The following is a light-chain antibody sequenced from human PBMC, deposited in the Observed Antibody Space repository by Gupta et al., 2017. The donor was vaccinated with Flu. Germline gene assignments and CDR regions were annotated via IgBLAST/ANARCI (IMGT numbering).Light chain of an antibody. Sequence: IVMTQSPLSLPVTPGQPASLSCGSSQSLQHSNGYNYLDWYVQRQGQSPQLLIYLGSDRASGVPVRCSGSGSGTDFTLRSSRVEAEDVEFCYCMEALQPMTFGQGTRLEIK. CDR1: QSLQHSNGYNY. CDR3: MEALQPMT. J-gene: IGKJ5*01. CDR2: LGS. V-gene: IGKV2-28*01.